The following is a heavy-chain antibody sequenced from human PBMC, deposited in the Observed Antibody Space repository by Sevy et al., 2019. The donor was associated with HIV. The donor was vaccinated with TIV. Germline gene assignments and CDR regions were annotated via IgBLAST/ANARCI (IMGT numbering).Heavy chain of an antibody. Sequence: CLRLSCTTSGFTFDDYAMSCFRQAPGKGLEWVAFITRNSYEAYGGTTDYGASVKGRFIISRDDSKSIAYLQMSSLKTEDTAVYYCTRGLAMPDTPEYYFDYWGQGTPVTVSS. CDR3: TRGLAMPDTPEYYFDY. D-gene: IGHD2-2*01. J-gene: IGHJ4*02. V-gene: IGHV3-49*03. CDR1: GFTFDDYA. CDR2: ITRNSYEAYGGTT.